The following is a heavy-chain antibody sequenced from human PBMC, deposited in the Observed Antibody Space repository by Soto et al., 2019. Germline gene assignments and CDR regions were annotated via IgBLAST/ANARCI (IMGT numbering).Heavy chain of an antibody. CDR2: INAGNGNT. CDR3: ARDTGELYYWFDP. J-gene: IGHJ5*02. D-gene: IGHD3-10*01. Sequence: ASLKVSCNASGYSSTSYSMHWVRQAPGQRLEWMGWINAGNGNTKYSQKFQGRVTITRDTSASTAYMELSSLRSEDTAVYYCARDTGELYYWFDPWGQGTLVTVSS. V-gene: IGHV1-3*01. CDR1: GYSSTSYS.